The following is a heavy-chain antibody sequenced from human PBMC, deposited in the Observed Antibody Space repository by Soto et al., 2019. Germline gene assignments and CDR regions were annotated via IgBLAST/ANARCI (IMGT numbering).Heavy chain of an antibody. CDR3: ARGLGTIFPYGMDV. CDR2: VSAYNGNT. V-gene: IGHV1-18*04. D-gene: IGHD3-3*01. Sequence: ASVKVSCKASGYTFTSYGISWVRQAPGQGLEWMGWVSAYNGNTNYAQKLQGRVTMTTDTSTSTAYMELRSLRSDDTAVYYCARGLGTIFPYGMDVWGQGTTVTVSS. J-gene: IGHJ6*02. CDR1: GYTFTSYG.